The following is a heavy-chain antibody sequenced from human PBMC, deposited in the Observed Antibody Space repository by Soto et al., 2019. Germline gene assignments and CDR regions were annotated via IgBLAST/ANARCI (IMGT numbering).Heavy chain of an antibody. V-gene: IGHV4-34*01. Sequence: PSETLSLTCAVYGGSFSGYYWSWIRQPPGKGLEWIGEINHSGSTNYNPSLKSRVTISVDTSKNQFSLKLSSVTAADTAVYYCGSVVDTVGTGLDSWGQGTLVTVSS. D-gene: IGHD5-12*01. CDR3: GSVVDTVGTGLDS. CDR1: GGSFSGYY. CDR2: INHSGST. J-gene: IGHJ4*02.